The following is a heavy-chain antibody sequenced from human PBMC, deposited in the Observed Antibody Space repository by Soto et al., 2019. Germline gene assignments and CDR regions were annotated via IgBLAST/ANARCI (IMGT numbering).Heavy chain of an antibody. Sequence: SETLSLTCAVYGGSFSGYYWSWIRQPPGKGLEWIGEINHSGSTNYNPSLKSRVTISVDTSKNQFSLKLSSVTAADTAVYYCARALNGGYCSSTSCYTGKYNWLDPCGQGTMVTVYS. CDR2: INHSGST. CDR3: ARALNGGYCSSTSCYTGKYNWLDP. D-gene: IGHD2-2*02. J-gene: IGHJ5*02. V-gene: IGHV4-34*01. CDR1: GGSFSGYY.